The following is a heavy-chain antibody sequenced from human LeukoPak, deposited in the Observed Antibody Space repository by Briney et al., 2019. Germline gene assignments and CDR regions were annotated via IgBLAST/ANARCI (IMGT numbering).Heavy chain of an antibody. V-gene: IGHV4-4*07. J-gene: IGHJ4*02. CDR2: LYTSGST. CDR1: GGSISSYY. CDR3: ASDYFDRTGYYGFIY. D-gene: IGHD3-22*01. Sequence: SETLSLTCTVSGGSISSYYWSWIRQPAGKGLEWIGRLYTSGSTNYNPSLKSRVSMSVDTSKKQFSLRLSSVTAADTAIYYCASDYFDRTGYYGFIYWGQGSLVTISS.